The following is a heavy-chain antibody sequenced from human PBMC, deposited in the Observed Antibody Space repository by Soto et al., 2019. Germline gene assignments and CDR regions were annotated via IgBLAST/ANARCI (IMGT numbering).Heavy chain of an antibody. CDR3: ARDSRPQYYYGMDV. CDR1: GFTVSSNY. Sequence: EVQLVETGGGLIQPGGSLRISCAASGFTVSSNYMSWVRQAPGKGLEWVSVIYSGGSTYYADSVKGGFAISRDNSKNTLYLQMNSLRAEDTAVYYCARDSRPQYYYGMDVWGQGTTVTVSS. CDR2: IYSGGST. V-gene: IGHV3-53*02. J-gene: IGHJ6*02.